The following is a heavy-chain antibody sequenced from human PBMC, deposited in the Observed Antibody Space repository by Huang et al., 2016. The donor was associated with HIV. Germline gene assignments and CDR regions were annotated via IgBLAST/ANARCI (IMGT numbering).Heavy chain of an antibody. J-gene: IGHJ1*01. V-gene: IGHV1-18*04. CDR3: ARGPSIAARAEYLQH. CDR2: ISAYNGNT. Sequence: QVQLVQSGGEVKKPGASVKVSCKASGYTFTSYGISWVRQAPGQGLEWMGWISAYNGNTNYAQKVQGRVTRTTDTSTSTAYVDLRSLRSDDTAMYYCARGPSIAARAEYLQHWGQGTLVTVSS. D-gene: IGHD6-6*01. CDR1: GYTFTSYG.